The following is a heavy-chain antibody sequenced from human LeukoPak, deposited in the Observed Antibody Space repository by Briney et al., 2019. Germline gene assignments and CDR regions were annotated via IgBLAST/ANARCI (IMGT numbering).Heavy chain of an antibody. CDR2: IIPMFGTT. D-gene: IGHD1-20*01. CDR3: ARDRFNWSFDP. Sequence: SVKVSCRASGGTFTNFAVSWFRQAPGHGLEWMGGIIPMFGTTNSAQKFQGRVTITADASTSTAYMELRSLRSDDTAVYYCARDRFNWSFDPWGQGTLVTVSS. CDR1: GGTFTNFA. J-gene: IGHJ5*02. V-gene: IGHV1-69*13.